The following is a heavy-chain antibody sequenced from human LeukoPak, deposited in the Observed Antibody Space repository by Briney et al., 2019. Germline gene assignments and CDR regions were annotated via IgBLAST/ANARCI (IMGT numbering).Heavy chain of an antibody. CDR3: ANDVSWNWFDP. V-gene: IGHV3-23*01. CDR1: GFTFSSYA. CDR2: ISGSGGST. Sequence: GGSLRLSCAASGFTFSSYAMSWVRQAPGKGLEWVSAISGSGGSTYYADSVKGRFTISRDNSKNTLYLQMNTLRAEDTAVSYCANDVSWNWFDPWGQGTLVTVSS. J-gene: IGHJ5*02.